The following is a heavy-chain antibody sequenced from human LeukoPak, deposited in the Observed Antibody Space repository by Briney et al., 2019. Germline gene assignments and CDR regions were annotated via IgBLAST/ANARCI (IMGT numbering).Heavy chain of an antibody. CDR2: IYSGGST. Sequence: QPGGSLRLSCAASGFTVSSNYMSWVRQAPGKGLEWVSVIYSGGSTYYADSVKGRFTISRGNSKNTLYLQMNSLRAEDTAVYYCARDATYYYYGMDVWGKGTTVTVSS. CDR3: ARDATYYYYGMDV. V-gene: IGHV3-53*01. J-gene: IGHJ6*04. CDR1: GFTVSSNY.